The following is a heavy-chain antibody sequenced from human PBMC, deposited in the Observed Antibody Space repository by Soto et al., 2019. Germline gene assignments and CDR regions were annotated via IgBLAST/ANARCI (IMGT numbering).Heavy chain of an antibody. D-gene: IGHD2-8*01. J-gene: IGHJ4*02. Sequence: SVKVSCKASGFTFPSSPFQWVRQARGQRLEWIGWIAVGSGYTKVSQRFQDRVTLTRDMSTSTTYMEVSRLTSEDTAIYFCAADATAWQQMVPSDYWGQGTLVTVSS. CDR1: GFTFPSSP. CDR2: IAVGSGYT. V-gene: IGHV1-58*01. CDR3: AADATAWQQMVPSDY.